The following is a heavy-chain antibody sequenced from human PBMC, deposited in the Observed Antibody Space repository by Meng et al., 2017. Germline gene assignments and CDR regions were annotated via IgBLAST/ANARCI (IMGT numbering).Heavy chain of an antibody. CDR1: GYTFTSYG. Sequence: ASVKVSCKASGYTFTSYGISWVRQAPGQGLECMGWISAYNGNTNYAQKLQGRVTMTTDTSTSTAYMELRSLRSDDTAVYYCARVPLRFYNWNDLPDYWGQGTLVTVSS. CDR3: ARVPLRFYNWNDLPDY. CDR2: ISAYNGNT. J-gene: IGHJ4*02. D-gene: IGHD1-1*01. V-gene: IGHV1-18*01.